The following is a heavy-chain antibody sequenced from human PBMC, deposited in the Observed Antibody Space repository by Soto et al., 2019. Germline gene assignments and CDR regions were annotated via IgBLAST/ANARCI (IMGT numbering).Heavy chain of an antibody. V-gene: IGHV1-2*02. CDR1: GYTFSGYY. D-gene: IGHD6-13*01. CDR3: ARAVVTGTAGLDF. Sequence: GASVKVSCKASGYTFSGYYMHWVRQAPGQGLEWMGWSNPNRGGKKSAEKFQGRVTMTRDTSISTAYMELSSLTSDDTAVYYCARAVVTGTAGLDFWGQGTLVTVSS. CDR2: SNPNRGGK. J-gene: IGHJ4*02.